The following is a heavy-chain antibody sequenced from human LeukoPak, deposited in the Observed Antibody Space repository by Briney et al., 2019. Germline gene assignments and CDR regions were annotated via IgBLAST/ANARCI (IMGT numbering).Heavy chain of an antibody. J-gene: IGHJ4*02. CDR3: ARESGCSGGSCYRILDY. V-gene: IGHV1-18*01. Sequence: ASVKVSCKASGYTFTSYGISWVRQAPGQGLEWMGWFSAYNGNTNYAQKLQGRVTMTTDTSTSTAYMELRSLRSDDTAVYYCARESGCSGGSCYRILDYWGQGTLVTVSS. CDR2: FSAYNGNT. D-gene: IGHD2-15*01. CDR1: GYTFTSYG.